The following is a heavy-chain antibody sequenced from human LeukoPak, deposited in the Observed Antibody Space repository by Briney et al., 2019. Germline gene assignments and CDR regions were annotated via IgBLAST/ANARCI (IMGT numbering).Heavy chain of an antibody. Sequence: SETLSLTCAVYGGSFSGYYWGWIRQPPGKGLEWIGSIYHSGSTYYNPSLKSRVTISVDTSKNQFSLKLSSVTAADTAVYYCARGSSGWYLVDHWGQGTLITVSS. CDR2: IYHSGST. V-gene: IGHV4-38-2*01. J-gene: IGHJ4*02. CDR3: ARGSSGWYLVDH. CDR1: GGSFSGYY. D-gene: IGHD6-19*01.